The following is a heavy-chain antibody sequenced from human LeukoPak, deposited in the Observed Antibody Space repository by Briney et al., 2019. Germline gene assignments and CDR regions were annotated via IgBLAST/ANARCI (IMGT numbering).Heavy chain of an antibody. CDR1: GFTFSSYG. CDR2: IRYDGSNK. V-gene: IGHV3-30*02. CDR3: RKSAQSPMDV. J-gene: IGHJ6*03. Sequence: GGSLRLSCAASGFTFSSYGMHWVRQAPGKGLEWVAFIRYDGSNKYYADSVKGRFTISRDNSKNTLYLQMNSLKTEDTAVYYCRKSAQSPMDVWGKGTTVTVSS.